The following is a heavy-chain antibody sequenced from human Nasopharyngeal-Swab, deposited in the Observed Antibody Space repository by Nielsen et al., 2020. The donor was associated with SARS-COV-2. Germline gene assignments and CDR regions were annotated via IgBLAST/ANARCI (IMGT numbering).Heavy chain of an antibody. V-gene: IGHV3-23*01. CDR3: AKEERSNSWYVTFDY. Sequence: GESLKISCAASGFTFSSYAMTWVRQAPGKGLEWVSAISGSGDRTYYAESVRGRFTISRDNSKNALYLQMNSLRAEDTAVYYCAKEERSNSWYVTFDYWGQGTLVTVSS. D-gene: IGHD6-13*01. J-gene: IGHJ4*02. CDR2: ISGSGDRT. CDR1: GFTFSSYA.